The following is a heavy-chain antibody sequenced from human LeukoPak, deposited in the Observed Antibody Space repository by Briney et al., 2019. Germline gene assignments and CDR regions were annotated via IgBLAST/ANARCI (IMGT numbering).Heavy chain of an antibody. CDR2: ISPSGST. Sequence: SETLSLTCTVSGGSINGGNYYWTWLRQPAGKGLEWIGRISPSGSTSHNPSLTSRVTISVDTSKNQFSLKLNFVTAADTAVYYCARKNVVVVAATLLNYFDYWGQGTLVTVSS. D-gene: IGHD2-15*01. CDR1: GGSINGGNYY. V-gene: IGHV4-61*02. CDR3: ARKNVVVVAATLLNYFDY. J-gene: IGHJ4*02.